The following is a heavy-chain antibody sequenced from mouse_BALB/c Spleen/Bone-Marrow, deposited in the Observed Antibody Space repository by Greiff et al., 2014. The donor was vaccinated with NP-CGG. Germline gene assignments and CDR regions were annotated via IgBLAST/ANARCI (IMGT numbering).Heavy chain of an antibody. CDR2: ISYSGST. CDR1: GYSITSDYA. D-gene: IGHD2-14*01. CDR3: ARQAVRRRPSYAMDY. Sequence: EVKLMESGPGLVKPSQSLSLTCTVTGYSITSDYAWNWIRQFPGNKLEWMGYISYSGSTSYNPSLKSRISITRDTSKNQFFLQLNSVTTEDTATCYCARQAVRRRPSYAMDYWGQGTSVTVSS. J-gene: IGHJ4*01. V-gene: IGHV3-2*02.